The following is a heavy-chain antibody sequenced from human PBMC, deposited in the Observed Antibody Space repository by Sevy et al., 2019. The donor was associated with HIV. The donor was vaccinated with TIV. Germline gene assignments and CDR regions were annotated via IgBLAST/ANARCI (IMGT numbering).Heavy chain of an antibody. CDR2: INHSGST. Sequence: SETLSLTCAVYGGSFSGYYWSWIRQPPGKGLEWIGEINHSGSTNYNPSLKSRVTISLDTSKNQFSLKLSSVTAADTAVYYCARERVLRFLERLYYYGMDVWGQGTTVTVSS. CDR3: ARERVLRFLERLYYYGMDV. D-gene: IGHD3-3*01. V-gene: IGHV4-34*01. CDR1: GGSFSGYY. J-gene: IGHJ6*02.